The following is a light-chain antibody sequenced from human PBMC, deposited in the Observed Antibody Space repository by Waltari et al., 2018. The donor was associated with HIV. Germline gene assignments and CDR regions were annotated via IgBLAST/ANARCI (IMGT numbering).Light chain of an antibody. V-gene: IGKV3-15*01. CDR1: QSVSSN. J-gene: IGKJ1*01. Sequence: EIVMTQSPATMSVSPGERATLSCRASQSVSSNVARYQQKPGQAPRLLLYGASTRATSVPARFSGSRSGTEFTLTISSLQSEDFAVYYCQQYSNRPPRTFGQGTKVEVK. CDR3: QQYSNRPPRT. CDR2: GAS.